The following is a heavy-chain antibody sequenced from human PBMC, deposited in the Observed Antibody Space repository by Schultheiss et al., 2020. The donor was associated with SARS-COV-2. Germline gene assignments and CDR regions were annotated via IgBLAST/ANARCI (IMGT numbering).Heavy chain of an antibody. CDR2: ISYDGSNK. D-gene: IGHD4-17*01. Sequence: GESLKISCAASGFTFSSYAMHWVRQAPGKGLEWVAVISYDGSNKYYADSVKGRFTISRDNSKNTLYLQMNSLRAEDTAVYYCARESPTTAEVDYWGQGTLVTVSS. J-gene: IGHJ4*02. V-gene: IGHV3-30*01. CDR3: ARESPTTAEVDY. CDR1: GFTFSSYA.